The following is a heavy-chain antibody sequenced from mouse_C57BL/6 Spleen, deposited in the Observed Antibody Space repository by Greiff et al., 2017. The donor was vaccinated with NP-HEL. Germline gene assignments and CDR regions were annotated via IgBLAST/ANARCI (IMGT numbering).Heavy chain of an antibody. CDR3: ARSWDRDYYAMDY. CDR1: GYTFTSYW. J-gene: IGHJ4*01. V-gene: IGHV1-7*01. CDR2: INPSSGYT. D-gene: IGHD4-1*01. Sequence: VQLQQSGAELAKPGASVKLSCKASGYTFTSYWMHWVKQRPGQGLEWIGYINPSSGYTKYNQKFKDKATLTADKSSSTAYMQLSSLTYEDSAVYYCARSWDRDYYAMDYWGQGTSVTVSS.